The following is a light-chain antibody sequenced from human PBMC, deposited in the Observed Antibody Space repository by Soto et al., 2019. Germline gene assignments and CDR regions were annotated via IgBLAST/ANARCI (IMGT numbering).Light chain of an antibody. J-gene: IGLJ2*01. Sequence: QSALTQPASVSGSPGQSITISCTGTSSDVGAYNYVSWYQQYPGKAPTLMIYDVTNRPSGVSNRFSGSKSGNPASLTISGLQAEDEADYYCSSYANGAPVIFGGGTKVTVL. CDR2: DVT. CDR3: SSYANGAPVI. V-gene: IGLV2-14*01. CDR1: SSDVGAYNY.